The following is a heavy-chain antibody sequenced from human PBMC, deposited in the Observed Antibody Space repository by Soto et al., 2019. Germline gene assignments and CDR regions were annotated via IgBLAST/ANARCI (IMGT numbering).Heavy chain of an antibody. J-gene: IGHJ4*02. CDR1: GGSISSSSYY. Sequence: PSETLSLTCTVSGGSISSSSYYWGWIRQPPGKGLEWIGSIYYSGSTYYNPSLKNRVTLSLDESKNEFSLNMDSVTAADTAIYYCVRSVILSGGSYKGLIRLHYFDTWGPGTLVTVSS. V-gene: IGHV4-39*07. D-gene: IGHD3-3*01. CDR2: IYYSGST. CDR3: VRSVILSGGSYKGLIRLHYFDT.